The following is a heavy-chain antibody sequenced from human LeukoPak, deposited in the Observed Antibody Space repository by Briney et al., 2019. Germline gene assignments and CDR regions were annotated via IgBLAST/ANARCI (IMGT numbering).Heavy chain of an antibody. Sequence: PGGSLRLSCAASEFTFSSYSMNWVRQAPGKGLEWVSSISSSSSYIYYADSVKGRFTISRDNAKNSLYLQMNSLRAEDTAVYYCAGYRGENDAFDIWGQGTMVTVSS. CDR1: EFTFSSYS. J-gene: IGHJ3*02. V-gene: IGHV3-21*01. D-gene: IGHD3-16*01. CDR2: ISSSSSYI. CDR3: AGYRGENDAFDI.